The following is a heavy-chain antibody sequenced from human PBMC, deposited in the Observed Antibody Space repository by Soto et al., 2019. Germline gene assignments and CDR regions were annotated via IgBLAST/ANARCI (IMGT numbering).Heavy chain of an antibody. V-gene: IGHV3-33*08. CDR3: GRYQGVVIIKYH. Sequence: GGSLTLSCAASGFTFRNHAMHWVRQAPGKGLEWVGLILYDGTSKYYEDSVEGRFTISRDHSKNTQYLAINSPRIEDTATNYCGRYQGVVIIKYHRGQGTLVTVS. CDR1: GFTFRNHA. CDR2: ILYDGTSK. D-gene: IGHD2-2*01. J-gene: IGHJ4*02.